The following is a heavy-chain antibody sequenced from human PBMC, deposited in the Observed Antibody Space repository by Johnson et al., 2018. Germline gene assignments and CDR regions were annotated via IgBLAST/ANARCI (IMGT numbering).Heavy chain of an antibody. CDR2: ISYDGSNK. J-gene: IGHJ6*04. Sequence: VQLVESGGGVVQPGRSLRLSCAASGFTFNRYPMHWVRQAPGKGLEWVALISYDGSNKYYADSVKGRFTISRDNSKNTLYLQMNSLRAEDTAVYYCARGDYGDYSMDVWGKGAAVTVSS. CDR3: ARGDYGDYSMDV. D-gene: IGHD4-17*01. V-gene: IGHV3-30-3*01. CDR1: GFTFNRYP.